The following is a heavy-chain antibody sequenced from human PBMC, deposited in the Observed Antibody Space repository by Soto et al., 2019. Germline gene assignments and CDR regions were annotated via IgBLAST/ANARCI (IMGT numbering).Heavy chain of an antibody. CDR2: IYRGGGT. CDR1: GLSVSSNY. J-gene: IGHJ3*02. V-gene: IGHV3-53*01. Sequence: EVHLVESGGGLIQPGGSLRLICTASGLSVSSNYITWVRRAPGKGLEWLSIIYRGGGTYYADSLKGRAIISRDGSRNMVFLQMNSLTADDTGVYYCARRDDSETFDIWGRGTVVNVSS. D-gene: IGHD5-18*01. CDR3: ARRDDSETFDI.